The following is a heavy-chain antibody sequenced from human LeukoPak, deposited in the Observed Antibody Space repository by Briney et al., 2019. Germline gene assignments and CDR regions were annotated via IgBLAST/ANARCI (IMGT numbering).Heavy chain of an antibody. CDR1: GGSISSYY. CDR2: IDYSGST. Sequence: KASETLSLTCTVSGGSISSYYWSWIRHPPGKGLEWIGYIDYSGSTNYNPSLKSRVTISVDTSKNQFSLKLSSVTAADTAVYYCARGSSPRVGYYDSSGYSVYWGQGTLVTVSS. V-gene: IGHV4-59*08. D-gene: IGHD3-22*01. CDR3: ARGSSPRVGYYDSSGYSVY. J-gene: IGHJ4*02.